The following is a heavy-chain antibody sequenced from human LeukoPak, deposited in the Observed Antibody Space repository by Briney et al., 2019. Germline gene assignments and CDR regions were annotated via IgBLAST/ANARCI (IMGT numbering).Heavy chain of an antibody. CDR1: GGSISSGDYY. CDR3: ARALAAAGTGAFDI. CDR2: FYHSGST. Sequence: SETLSLTCTVSGGSISSGDYYWGWIRQPPGKGLEWIGSFYHSGSTYYNPSLKNRVTILIDTSKSQFSLKLSSVTAADTAVYYCARALAAAGTGAFDIWGQGTMVTVSS. V-gene: IGHV4-39*07. J-gene: IGHJ3*02. D-gene: IGHD6-13*01.